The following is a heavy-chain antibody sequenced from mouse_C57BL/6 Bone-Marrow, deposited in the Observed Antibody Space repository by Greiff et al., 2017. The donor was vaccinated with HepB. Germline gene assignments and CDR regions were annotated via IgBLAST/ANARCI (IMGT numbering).Heavy chain of an antibody. CDR2: INPNNGGT. D-gene: IGHD1-1*01. Sequence: EVQLQQSGPELVKPGASVKMSCKASGYTFTDYNMHWVKQSHGKSLEWIGYINPNNGGTSYNQKFKGKDTLTVNKSSSTAYMELRSLTSEDSAVYYCASGPDYYGRDYYAMDYWGQGTSVTVSS. CDR3: ASGPDYYGRDYYAMDY. CDR1: GYTFTDYN. J-gene: IGHJ4*01. V-gene: IGHV1-22*01.